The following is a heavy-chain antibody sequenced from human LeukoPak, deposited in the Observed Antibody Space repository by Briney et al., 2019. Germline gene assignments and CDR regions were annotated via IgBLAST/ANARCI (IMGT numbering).Heavy chain of an antibody. CDR2: ISGSGGST. V-gene: IGHV3-23*01. CDR3: TRVGYIDEGIDY. Sequence: GGSLRLSCAASGFTFSSYAMSWVRQAPGKGLEWVSAISGSGGSTYYADSVKGRFTISRDNAKNSLYLQMNSLRAEDTAIYYCTRVGYIDEGIDYWGQGTLVTVSS. D-gene: IGHD5-24*01. J-gene: IGHJ4*02. CDR1: GFTFSSYA.